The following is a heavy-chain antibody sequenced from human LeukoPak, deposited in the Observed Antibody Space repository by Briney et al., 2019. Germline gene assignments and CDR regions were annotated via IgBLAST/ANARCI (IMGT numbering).Heavy chain of an antibody. V-gene: IGHV3-23*01. J-gene: IGHJ4*02. D-gene: IGHD3-3*01. Sequence: GGSLRLSCAASGFTFSSYAMSWVRQAPGKGLEWVSAISGSGGSTYYADSVKGRFTISRDNSKNTLYLQMNSLRAEGTAVYYCAREYDFWSGTDYWGQGTLVTVSS. CDR1: GFTFSSYA. CDR2: ISGSGGST. CDR3: AREYDFWSGTDY.